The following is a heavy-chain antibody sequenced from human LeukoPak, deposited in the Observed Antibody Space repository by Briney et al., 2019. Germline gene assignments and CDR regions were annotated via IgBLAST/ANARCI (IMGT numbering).Heavy chain of an antibody. V-gene: IGHV1-3*03. D-gene: IGHD2-2*01. Sequence: ASVKVSCKASGYTFSNYAMHWVRQAPGQRLEWMGWINAGNGNTKYSQEFQGRVTITRDTSASTAYMELSSLRSEDTAVYYCAGGRTDIVVVPATLRNYYFDYWGQGTLVTVSS. J-gene: IGHJ4*02. CDR3: AGGRTDIVVVPATLRNYYFDY. CDR2: INAGNGNT. CDR1: GYTFSNYA.